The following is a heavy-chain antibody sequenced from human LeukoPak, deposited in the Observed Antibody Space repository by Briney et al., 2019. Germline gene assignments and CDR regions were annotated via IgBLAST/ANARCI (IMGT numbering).Heavy chain of an antibody. V-gene: IGHV3-30*04. J-gene: IGHJ4*02. CDR1: GFSFSNYA. CDR2: ISYGGSEK. CDR3: ERSGSGSCLDY. Sequence: GGTLRRSCSASGFSFSNYARHWLRQAPGKGLEGGAVISYGGSEKYYADSVKGRFTIYRDNSKNTLYLQMNSLRAEDTAVYYCERSGSGSCLDYWGQGTLVTVSS. D-gene: IGHD1-26*01.